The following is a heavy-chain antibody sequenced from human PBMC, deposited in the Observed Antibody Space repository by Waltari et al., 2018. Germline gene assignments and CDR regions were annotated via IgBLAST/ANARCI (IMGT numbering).Heavy chain of an antibody. CDR3: AKGYSSSPYYYYGMDV. D-gene: IGHD6-13*01. J-gene: IGHJ6*02. Sequence: EVQLLESGGGLVQPGGSLRLSCAASGFTFSSYAMSWVRQAPGKGLEWVSASSGSGGSTYYADSVKGRFTISRDNSKNTLYLQMNSLRAEDTAVYYCAKGYSSSPYYYYGMDVWGQGTTVTVSS. CDR1: GFTFSSYA. V-gene: IGHV3-23*01. CDR2: SSGSGGST.